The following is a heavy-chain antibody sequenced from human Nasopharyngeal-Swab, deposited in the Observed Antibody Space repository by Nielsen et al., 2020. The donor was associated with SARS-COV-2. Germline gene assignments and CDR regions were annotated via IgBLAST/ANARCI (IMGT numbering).Heavy chain of an antibody. Sequence: GRSLRLPCAASGFTFSSYAMHWVRQAPGKGLEWVAVISYDGSNKYYADSVKGRFTISRDNSKNTLYLQMNSLRAEDTAVYYCARVAGITMVRGVDYWGQGTLVTVSS. J-gene: IGHJ4*02. V-gene: IGHV3-30-3*01. D-gene: IGHD3-10*01. CDR1: GFTFSSYA. CDR2: ISYDGSNK. CDR3: ARVAGITMVRGVDY.